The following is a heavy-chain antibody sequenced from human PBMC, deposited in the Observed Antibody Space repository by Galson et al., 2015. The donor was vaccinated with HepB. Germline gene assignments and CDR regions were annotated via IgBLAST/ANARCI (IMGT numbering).Heavy chain of an antibody. CDR3: TTGGGGSGGRASGDY. J-gene: IGHJ4*02. CDR1: GFTSSNAW. V-gene: IGHV3-15*01. CDR2: IKSKTDGGTT. D-gene: IGHD2-15*01. Sequence: SLRLSCAASGFTSSNAWMSWVRQAPGKGLEWVGRIKSKTDGGTTDYAAPVKGRFTISRDDSKNTLYLQMNSLKTEDTAVYYCTTGGGGSGGRASGDYWGQGTLVTVSS.